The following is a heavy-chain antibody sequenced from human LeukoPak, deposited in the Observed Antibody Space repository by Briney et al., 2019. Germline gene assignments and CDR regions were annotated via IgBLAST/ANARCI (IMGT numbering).Heavy chain of an antibody. CDR3: ALCTVGTNDQPFDT. V-gene: IGHV4-61*01. J-gene: IGHJ3*02. Sequence: AETLSLTCTVSGDPFISGRFYWRRVRRTPGKGLEWIGYIDEHEKTKYNTALESRVTISLDHTQNQFSMRLTSEEPAITRLWYCALCTVGTNDQPFDTWGQGTLVPVSS. D-gene: IGHD6-13*01. CDR2: IDEHEKT. CDR1: GDPFISGRFY.